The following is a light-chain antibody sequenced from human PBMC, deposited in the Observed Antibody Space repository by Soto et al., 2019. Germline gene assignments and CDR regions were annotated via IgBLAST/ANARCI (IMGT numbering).Light chain of an antibody. Sequence: EIVLTQSPGTLSLSPGERATLSCRASQSVSSSYLAWYQQRPGQAPRLLIYGASSRATGIPDRFSGSGSGTVFTLSISRLEPEDSAVYYCQQYGRSPPYTFGQGTKVEIK. CDR3: QQYGRSPPYT. J-gene: IGKJ2*01. CDR1: QSVSSSY. V-gene: IGKV3-20*01. CDR2: GAS.